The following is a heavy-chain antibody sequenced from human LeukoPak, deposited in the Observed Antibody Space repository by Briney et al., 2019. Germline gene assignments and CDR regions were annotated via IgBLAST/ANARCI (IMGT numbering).Heavy chain of an antibody. Sequence: GGSLRLSCAASGFTFSSYSMNWVRQAPGKGLEWVSAISGSGGSTYYADSVKGRFTISRDNSKNTLYLQMNSLRAEDTAVYYCAKEEVGDIVVVPAAMYYWGQGTLVTVSS. CDR3: AKEEVGDIVVVPAAMYY. CDR1: GFTFSSYS. V-gene: IGHV3-23*01. J-gene: IGHJ4*02. D-gene: IGHD2-2*01. CDR2: ISGSGGST.